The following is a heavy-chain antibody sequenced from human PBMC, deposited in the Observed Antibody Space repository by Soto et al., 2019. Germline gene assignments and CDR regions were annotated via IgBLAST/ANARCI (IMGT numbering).Heavy chain of an antibody. Sequence: SLRLSCAASGFTFSSYTMNWVRQAPGKGLEWVSSISSSSSYIYYADSVKGRFTISRDNSKSTLYLQMNSLRAEDTALYYCAKGRSYYYYYGVDVWGQGTTVTVSS. CDR1: GFTFSSYT. CDR3: AKGRSYYYYYGVDV. J-gene: IGHJ6*02. CDR2: ISSSSSYI. V-gene: IGHV3-21*04.